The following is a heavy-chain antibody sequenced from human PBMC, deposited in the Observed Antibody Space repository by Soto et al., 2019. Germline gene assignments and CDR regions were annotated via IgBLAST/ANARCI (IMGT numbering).Heavy chain of an antibody. D-gene: IGHD3-3*02. CDR1: GGSINSSSYF. CDR2: IYYGVST. V-gene: IGHV4-39*01. Sequence: SETLSLTCSVSGGSINSSSYFWGWVRQPPGKGLEWIGSIYYGVSTYYNPSLKSRVTVSVDTSKNQFSLNLRSVTAADTAVYYCARLPSRHLVDYWGQGTLVTVSS. J-gene: IGHJ4*02. CDR3: ARLPSRHLVDY.